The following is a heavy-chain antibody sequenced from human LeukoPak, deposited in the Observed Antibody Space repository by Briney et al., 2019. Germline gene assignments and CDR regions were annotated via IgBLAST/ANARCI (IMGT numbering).Heavy chain of an antibody. V-gene: IGHV3-7*03. J-gene: IGHJ4*02. CDR1: GFTFSNYW. CDR3: ARGSSWGGDY. D-gene: IGHD1-26*01. Sequence: PGGSLRLSCAASGFTFSNYWMSWVRQAPGKGLEWVANINPDGSGKYYVDSVKGRFTISRDDAKNSLCLQMSSLRVEDTAVYYCARGSSWGGDYWGQGTLVTVSS. CDR2: INPDGSGK.